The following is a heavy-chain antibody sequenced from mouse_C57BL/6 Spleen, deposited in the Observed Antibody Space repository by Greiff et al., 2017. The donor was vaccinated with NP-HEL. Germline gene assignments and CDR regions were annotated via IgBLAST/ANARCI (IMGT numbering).Heavy chain of an antibody. V-gene: IGHV5-12*01. J-gene: IGHJ3*01. CDR2: ISNGGGST. CDR3: ARWLAGFAY. D-gene: IGHD2-2*01. Sequence: EVKLVESGGGLVQPGGSLKLSCAASGFTFSDYYMYWVRQTPEKRLEWVGYISNGGGSTYYPDTVKGRFTISRDNAKNTLYLQMSRLKSEDTAMYYCARWLAGFAYWGQGTLVTVSA. CDR1: GFTFSDYY.